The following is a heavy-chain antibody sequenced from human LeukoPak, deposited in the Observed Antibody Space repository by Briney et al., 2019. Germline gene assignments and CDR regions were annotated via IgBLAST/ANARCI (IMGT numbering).Heavy chain of an antibody. D-gene: IGHD6-13*01. V-gene: IGHV3-9*01. CDR2: ISWNGGSI. CDR1: GFTFDDYA. CDR3: AAGSSSWSLFDY. J-gene: IGHJ4*02. Sequence: GGSLRLSCAASGFTFDDYAMHWVRQAPGKGLEWVSGISWNGGSIGYADSVKGRFTISRDNAKNSLYLQMNSLRAEDTALYYCAAGSSSWSLFDYWGQGTLVTVSS.